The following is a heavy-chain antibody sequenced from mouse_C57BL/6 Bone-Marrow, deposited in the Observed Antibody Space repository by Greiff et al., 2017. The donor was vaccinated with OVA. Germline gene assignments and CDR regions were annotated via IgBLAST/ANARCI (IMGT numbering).Heavy chain of an antibody. J-gene: IGHJ2*01. V-gene: IGHV14-4*01. CDR3: TTYRY. CDR1: GFNIKDDY. CDR2: IDPENGDT. Sequence: EVKLMESGAELVRPGASVKLSCTASGFNIKDDYMHWVKERPEQGLEWIGWIDPENGDTEYASKFKGKATITADTSSKTVYLHLSSLTSEDTAVDYCTTYRYWGQGTTLTVSS.